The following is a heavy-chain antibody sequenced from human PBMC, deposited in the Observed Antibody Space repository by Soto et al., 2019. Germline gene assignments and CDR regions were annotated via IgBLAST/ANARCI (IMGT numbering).Heavy chain of an antibody. Sequence: ASVKVSCKASGYTFISYGISWVRQAPGQGLEWMGWISAYNGDTNYAQKLQGRVTMTTDTSTSTAYMELRSLRSDDTAVYYCARYQCSSSSCYTFFFVYWGQGTLVTVSS. J-gene: IGHJ4*02. CDR2: ISAYNGDT. CDR1: GYTFISYG. V-gene: IGHV1-18*04. D-gene: IGHD2-2*02. CDR3: ARYQCSSSSCYTFFFVY.